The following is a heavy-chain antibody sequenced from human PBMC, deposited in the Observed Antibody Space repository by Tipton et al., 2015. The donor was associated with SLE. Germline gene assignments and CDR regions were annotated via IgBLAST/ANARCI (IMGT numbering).Heavy chain of an antibody. CDR2: IYYSGST. V-gene: IGHV4-39*07. Sequence: TLSLTCTVSGGSISSSSYCWGWIRQPPGKGLEWIGSIYYSGSTYYNPSLKSRVTISVDTSKNQFSLKLSSVTAADTAVYYCARGGEQWLPDYWGQGTLVTVSS. CDR3: ARGGEQWLPDY. D-gene: IGHD6-19*01. J-gene: IGHJ4*02. CDR1: GGSISSSSYC.